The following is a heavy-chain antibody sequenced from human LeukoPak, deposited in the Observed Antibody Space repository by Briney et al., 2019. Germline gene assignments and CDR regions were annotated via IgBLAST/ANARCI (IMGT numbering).Heavy chain of an antibody. D-gene: IGHD3-22*01. CDR1: GFTFDDYA. Sequence: GGSLRLSCAASGFTFDDYAMHWVRQAPGKGLEWVSGISWNSGSIGYADSVKGRFTISRDNAKNSLYLQMNSLRTEDTALYYCVSSAYDSSGYYPPPLGYWGQGTLVTVSS. CDR3: VSSAYDSSGYYPPPLGY. CDR2: ISWNSGSI. J-gene: IGHJ4*02. V-gene: IGHV3-9*01.